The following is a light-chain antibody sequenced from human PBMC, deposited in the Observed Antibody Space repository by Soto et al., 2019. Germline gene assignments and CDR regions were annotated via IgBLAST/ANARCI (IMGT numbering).Light chain of an antibody. V-gene: IGKV3-15*01. J-gene: IGKJ1*01. CDR3: QHYNEWPPWT. CDR1: QSVRNN. Sequence: DIVTKHSPSTLYVPPWARATLSCTVSQSVRNNLAWYQQKPGQAPRLLIFGASTRATGTPARFSGSGSGTEFTLTISSLQSEDFAVYYCQHYNEWPPWTFGQATKVDIK. CDR2: GAS.